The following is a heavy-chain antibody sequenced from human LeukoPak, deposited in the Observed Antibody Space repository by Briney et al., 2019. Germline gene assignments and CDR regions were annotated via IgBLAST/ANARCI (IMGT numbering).Heavy chain of an antibody. J-gene: IGHJ3*01. CDR3: AREGASTISHAFDV. Sequence: GGSLRLSCAASGFPFSTFWMTWVRQAPGKGLEWVANIIQDGSERYYVGSVKGRFTISRDNAKNSLYLQMNSLRAEDTAVYYCAREGASTISHAFDVCGQGTMVTVSS. D-gene: IGHD3-16*01. CDR1: GFPFSTFW. CDR2: IIQDGSER. V-gene: IGHV3-7*01.